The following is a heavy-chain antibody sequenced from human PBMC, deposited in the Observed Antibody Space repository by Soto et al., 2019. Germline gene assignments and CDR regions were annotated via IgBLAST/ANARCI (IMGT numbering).Heavy chain of an antibody. J-gene: IGHJ3*02. CDR2: ISGSGGST. CDR1: GFTFSSYA. CDR3: AKVGEYSGYDSRADGFDI. D-gene: IGHD5-12*01. V-gene: IGHV3-23*01. Sequence: GGSLRLSCAASGFTFSSYAMSWVRQAPGKGLEWVSGISGSGGSTYYADSVKGRFTISRDNSKNTLYLQMNSLRAEDTAVYYCAKVGEYSGYDSRADGFDIWGQGTLVTVSS.